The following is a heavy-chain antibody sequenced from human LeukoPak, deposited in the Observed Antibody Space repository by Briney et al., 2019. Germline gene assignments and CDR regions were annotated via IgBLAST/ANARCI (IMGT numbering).Heavy chain of an antibody. V-gene: IGHV3-11*04. CDR3: ARDISSRVLGFDY. D-gene: IGHD3-3*02. CDR1: GLTFSDYY. CDR2: ISSSGSTI. J-gene: IGHJ4*02. Sequence: PGGSLRLSCAASGLTFSDYYMSWIRQAPGKGLEGVSYISSSGSTIYYADSVKGRFTISRDNAKNSLYLQMNSLRAEDTAVYYCARDISSRVLGFDYWGQGTLVTVSS.